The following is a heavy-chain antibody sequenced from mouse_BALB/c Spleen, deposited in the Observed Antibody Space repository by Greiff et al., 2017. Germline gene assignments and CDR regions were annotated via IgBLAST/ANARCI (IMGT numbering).Heavy chain of an antibody. J-gene: IGHJ3*01. D-gene: IGHD2-4*01. Sequence: VQLQQSGPGLVQPSQSLSITCTVSGFSLTSYGVHWVRQSPGKGLEWLGVIWSGGSTDYNAACISRLSISKDNSKSQVFFKMNSLQANDTAIYYCTSNSRKDYDGFAYWGQGTLVTVSA. V-gene: IGHV2-2*02. CDR2: IWSGGST. CDR1: GFSLTSYG. CDR3: TSNSRKDYDGFAY.